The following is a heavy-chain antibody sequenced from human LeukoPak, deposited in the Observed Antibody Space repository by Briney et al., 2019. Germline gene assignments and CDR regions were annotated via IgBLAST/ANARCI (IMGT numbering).Heavy chain of an antibody. Sequence: ASVKVSCKASTYTFTDNSIHWVRQAPGQGPQWMEWINPNSGDTHYARSFQDRVTLTRDTSLSTAYMELTSLRSDDTAMYYCARENSFGSGSYIFDSWGQGTLVTVSS. J-gene: IGHJ4*02. D-gene: IGHD3-10*01. V-gene: IGHV1-2*02. CDR1: TYTFTDNS. CDR3: ARENSFGSGSYIFDS. CDR2: INPNSGDT.